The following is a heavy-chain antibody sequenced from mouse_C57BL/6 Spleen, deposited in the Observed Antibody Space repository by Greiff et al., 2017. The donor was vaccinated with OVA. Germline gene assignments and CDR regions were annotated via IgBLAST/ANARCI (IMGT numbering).Heavy chain of an antibody. D-gene: IGHD1-1*01. CDR2: IYPGNSGT. J-gene: IGHJ2*01. CDR1: GYTFTSYW. CDR3: TRMPPLLLRFDY. Sequence: EVQLQESGTVLARPGASVKMSCKTSGYTFTSYWMHWVKQRPGQGLEWIGAIYPGNSGTSYNQKFKGKAKLTAVTSASTAYMELSSLTTEDSAVYYCTRMPPLLLRFDYWGQGTTLTVSA. V-gene: IGHV1-5*01.